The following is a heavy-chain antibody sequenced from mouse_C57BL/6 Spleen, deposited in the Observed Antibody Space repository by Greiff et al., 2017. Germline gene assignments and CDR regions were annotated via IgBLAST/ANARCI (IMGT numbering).Heavy chain of an antibody. V-gene: IGHV1-64*01. CDR1: GYTFTSYW. Sequence: QVQLQQPGAELVKPGASVKLSCKASGYTFTSYWMHWVKQRPGQGLEWIGMIHPNSGGTNYNEKFKSKATLTVDKSSSTAYMQLSSLTSEDSAVYYCARSGWRFTTVFDYWGQGTTLTVSS. CDR2: IHPNSGGT. J-gene: IGHJ2*01. CDR3: ARSGWRFTTVFDY. D-gene: IGHD1-1*01.